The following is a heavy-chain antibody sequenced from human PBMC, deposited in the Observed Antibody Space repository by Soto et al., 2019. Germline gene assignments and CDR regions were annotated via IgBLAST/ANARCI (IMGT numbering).Heavy chain of an antibody. CDR2: IYWDDDK. CDR1: GFSFTTDGMG. Sequence: QITLKESGPTLVKPTQTLTLTCTFSGFSFTTDGMGVGWIRQPPGKALEWLALIYWDDDKRFSPSLKSRLTTTKDASSNQVVLTLTNMDPADTDTYYCAHVYWAASGTRYYFDYWGQGTLVTVSS. D-gene: IGHD1-7*01. J-gene: IGHJ4*02. V-gene: IGHV2-5*02. CDR3: AHVYWAASGTRYYFDY.